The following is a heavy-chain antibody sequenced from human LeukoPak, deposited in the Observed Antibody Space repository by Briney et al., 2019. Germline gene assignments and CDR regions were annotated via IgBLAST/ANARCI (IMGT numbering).Heavy chain of an antibody. CDR1: GLTFSSYW. CDR2: IKQDGSEK. J-gene: IGHJ4*02. CDR3: AKAPYYYDSSGFDY. D-gene: IGHD3-22*01. V-gene: IGHV3-7*03. Sequence: GGSLRLSCAASGLTFSSYWMSWVRRAPGKGLEWVANIKQDGSEKYYVASVRGRFTISRDNAKNSLYLQMNSLRREDTAVYYCAKAPYYYDSSGFDYWGQGTLVTVSS.